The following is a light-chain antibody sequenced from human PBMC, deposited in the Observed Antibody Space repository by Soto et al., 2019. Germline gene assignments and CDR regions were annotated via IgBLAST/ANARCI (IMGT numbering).Light chain of an antibody. CDR3: GSYTTSGSAV. CDR2: DVN. Sequence: QSALTQPASVSGSPGQSIAISCIGTSNNYVSWYQQHPGKAPKLVIYDVNNRPSGVSNRFSGSKSGNTASLTISGLQAEDEADYYCGSYTTSGSAVFGGGTKLTVL. J-gene: IGLJ2*01. CDR1: SNNY. V-gene: IGLV2-14*03.